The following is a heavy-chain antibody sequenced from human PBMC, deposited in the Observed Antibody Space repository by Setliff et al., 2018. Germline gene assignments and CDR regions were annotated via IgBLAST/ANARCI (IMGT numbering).Heavy chain of an antibody. CDR3: ARLPKIVTGYYGSHYYYYMDV. J-gene: IGHJ6*03. D-gene: IGHD3-9*01. CDR1: GFSFSNYG. V-gene: IGHV3-48*01. Sequence: GSLRLSCVVSGFSFSNYGMTWVRQAPGKGLEWISYISTSSGTRYYADSVKGRFTISRDNANQSLYLQMNSLRAEDTAVYYCARLPKIVTGYYGSHYYYYMDVWGKGTTVTVSS. CDR2: ISTSSGTR.